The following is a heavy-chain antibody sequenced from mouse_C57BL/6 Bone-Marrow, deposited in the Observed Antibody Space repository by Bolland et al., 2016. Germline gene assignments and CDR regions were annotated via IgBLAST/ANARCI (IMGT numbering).Heavy chain of an antibody. CDR2: INSDGGST. CDR3: ARPLTGFDY. J-gene: IGHJ2*01. D-gene: IGHD4-1*01. Sequence: AINSDGGSTYYPDTMERRFIISRDNTKKTLYLQMSSLRSEDTALYYCARPLTGFDYWGQGTT. V-gene: IGHV5-2*01.